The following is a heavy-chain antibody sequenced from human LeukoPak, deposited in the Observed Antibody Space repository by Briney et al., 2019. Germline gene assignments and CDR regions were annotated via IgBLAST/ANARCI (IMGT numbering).Heavy chain of an antibody. Sequence: PGGSLRLSCAASGFTFSDYDMHWVRQATGKGLEWVSAIGTACVTYYTGSVKGRFTISRENAKNSLYLQMNSLRAGDTAVYYCARVAKERVGGVYYFDYWGQGTLVTVSS. CDR3: ARVAKERVGGVYYFDY. CDR2: IGTACVT. V-gene: IGHV3-13*01. J-gene: IGHJ4*02. D-gene: IGHD1-1*01. CDR1: GFTFSDYD.